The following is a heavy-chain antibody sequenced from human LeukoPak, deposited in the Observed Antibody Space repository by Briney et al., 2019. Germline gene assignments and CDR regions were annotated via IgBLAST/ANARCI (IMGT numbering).Heavy chain of an antibody. J-gene: IGHJ4*02. V-gene: IGHV5-51*01. CDR1: GYTVIRIW. D-gene: IGHD5-18*01. Sequence: GESLKISCKGSGYTVIRIWIGWVRHMPGNVLECLGIIYPGDSETRYSPSFQGQVTISADKSISTAYLQWSSLKASDTAVYYCATGGIYSSNFDYWGQGTLVTVSS. CDR2: IYPGDSET. CDR3: ATGGIYSSNFDY.